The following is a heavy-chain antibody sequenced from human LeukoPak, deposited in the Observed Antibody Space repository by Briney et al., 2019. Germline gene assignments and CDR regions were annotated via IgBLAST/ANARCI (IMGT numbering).Heavy chain of an antibody. D-gene: IGHD2-15*01. J-gene: IGHJ4*02. CDR1: GFTFSSYS. Sequence: GGSLRLSCTASGFTFSSYSMNWVLQAPGKGLEWVSSISSSSSYIYYADSVKGRFTISRDNAKNSLYLQMNSLRAEDTAVYYCASGGLGYCSGGSCYIEYYFDYWGQGTLVTVSS. CDR3: ASGGLGYCSGGSCYIEYYFDY. CDR2: ISSSSSYI. V-gene: IGHV3-21*04.